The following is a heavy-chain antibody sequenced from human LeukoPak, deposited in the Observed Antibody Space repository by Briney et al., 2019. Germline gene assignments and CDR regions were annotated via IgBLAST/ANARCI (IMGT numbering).Heavy chain of an antibody. CDR3: ARDNDWAFDY. J-gene: IGHJ4*02. Sequence: PGGSLRFSCAASGFTFSSYVMSWVRQAPGKGLEWVSYINHNGKTIYYADSVKGRFTISRDNAKNSLYLQMNSLRDEDTAVYYCARDNDWAFDYWGQGTLVTVSS. V-gene: IGHV3-48*02. D-gene: IGHD3-9*01. CDR1: GFTFSSYV. CDR2: INHNGKTI.